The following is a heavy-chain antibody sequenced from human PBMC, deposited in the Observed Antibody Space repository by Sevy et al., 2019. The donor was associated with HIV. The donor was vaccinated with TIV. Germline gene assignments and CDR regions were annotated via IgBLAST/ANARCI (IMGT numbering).Heavy chain of an antibody. CDR1: GYSISSGYY. Sequence: SETLSLICAVSGYSISSGYYWGWIRQPPGKGLEWIGSIYHSGSTYYNPSLKSRVTISVDTSKNQFSLKLSSVTAADTAVYYCARCGGDAFDIWGQGTMVTVSS. CDR3: ARCGGDAFDI. V-gene: IGHV4-38-2*01. CDR2: IYHSGST. D-gene: IGHD3-16*01. J-gene: IGHJ3*02.